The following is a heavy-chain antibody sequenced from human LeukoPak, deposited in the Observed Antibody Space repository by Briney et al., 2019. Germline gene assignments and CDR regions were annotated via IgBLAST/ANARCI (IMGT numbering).Heavy chain of an antibody. CDR1: GGSIRRSKYY. CDR2: IYYSGSA. J-gene: IGHJ4*02. Sequence: SETLSLTCTVSGGSIRRSKYYWGWIRQPPGKGLEWIGSIYYSGSAYYNPSLKSRVTISVDTSKNQFSLKLSSVTAADTAVYYCARGFHYPGNYWGQGTLVTVSS. V-gene: IGHV4-39*07. D-gene: IGHD1-14*01. CDR3: ARGFHYPGNY.